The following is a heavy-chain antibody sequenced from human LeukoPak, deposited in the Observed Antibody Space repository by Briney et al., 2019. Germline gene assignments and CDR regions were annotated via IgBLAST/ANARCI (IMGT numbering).Heavy chain of an antibody. V-gene: IGHV4-34*01. J-gene: IGHJ5*02. CDR2: INHSGST. CDR3: ARTSIYYDSCGYRS. Sequence: SETLSLTCAVYGGSFSGYYWSWIRQPPGKGLEWIGEINHSGSTSYNPSLESRVTISVDTSKNQFSLKLSSVTAADTAVYYCARTSIYYDSCGYRSWGQGTLVTVSS. CDR1: GGSFSGYY. D-gene: IGHD3-22*01.